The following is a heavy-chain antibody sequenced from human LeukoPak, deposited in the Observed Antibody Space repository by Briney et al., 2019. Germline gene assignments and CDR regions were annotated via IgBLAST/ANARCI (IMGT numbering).Heavy chain of an antibody. J-gene: IGHJ6*03. CDR3: ATDSSSSWYYYYYMDV. CDR1: GYTLTELS. D-gene: IGHD6-13*01. Sequence: GASVKVSCKVSGYTLTELSMHWVRQAPGKGLEWMGGFDPEDGETIYAQKFQGRVTMTEDTSTDTAYMELSSLRSEDTAVYYCATDSSSSWYYYYYMDVWGKGTTVTVSS. CDR2: FDPEDGET. V-gene: IGHV1-24*01.